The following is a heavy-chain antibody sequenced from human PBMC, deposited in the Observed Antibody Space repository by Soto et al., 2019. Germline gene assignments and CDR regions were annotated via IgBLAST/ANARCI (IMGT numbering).Heavy chain of an antibody. CDR1: GFTFSDYP. J-gene: IGHJ5*02. CDR3: ARQERYYSSSGANHFDP. V-gene: IGHV3-23*01. D-gene: IGHD2-15*01. CDR2: ITVGGGGT. Sequence: PGGSLRLSCAASGFTFSDYPMTWVRQAPGKGLEWVSGITVGGGGTYYSDSVRGRFTISRDDSRNTLYLQMTSLRAEDTAVYYCARQERYYSSSGANHFDPWGQGTLVTVSS.